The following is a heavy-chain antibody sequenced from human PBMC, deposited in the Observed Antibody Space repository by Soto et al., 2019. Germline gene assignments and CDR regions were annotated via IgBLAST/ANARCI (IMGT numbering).Heavy chain of an antibody. CDR3: ARGFWDYYGSGSYYPSPTYYYYGMDV. Sequence: SETLSLTCAVYGGSFSGYYWSWIRQPPGKGLEWIGEINHSGSTNYNPSLKSRVTISVDTSKNQFSLKLSSVTAADTAVYYCARGFWDYYGSGSYYPSPTYYYYGMDVWGQGTTVTVSS. CDR1: GGSFSGYY. V-gene: IGHV4-34*01. D-gene: IGHD3-10*01. J-gene: IGHJ6*02. CDR2: INHSGST.